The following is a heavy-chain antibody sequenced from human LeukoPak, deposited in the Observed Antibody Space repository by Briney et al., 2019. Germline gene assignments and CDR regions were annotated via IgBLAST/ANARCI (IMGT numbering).Heavy chain of an antibody. Sequence: ASVKVSCKASGYTFTSYYMHWVRQARGQGLEWMGIINPSGGSTSYAQKFRGRVTMTRDMSTSTVYMELSSLRSEDTAVYYCARDAGKYSSSSDYYYYYYMDVWGKGTTVTVSS. V-gene: IGHV1-46*01. CDR2: INPSGGST. CDR3: ARDAGKYSSSSDYYYYYYMDV. J-gene: IGHJ6*03. D-gene: IGHD6-6*01. CDR1: GYTFTSYY.